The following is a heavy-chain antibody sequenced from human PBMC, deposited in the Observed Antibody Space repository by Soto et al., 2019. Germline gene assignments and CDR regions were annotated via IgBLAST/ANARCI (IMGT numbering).Heavy chain of an antibody. Sequence: ASVKVSCKVSGYTLTELSMHWVRQAPGKGLEWMGGFDPEDGETIYAQKFQGRVTMTEDTSTDTAYMELSSLRSEDTAVYYCATQSYDYIWGSYRRGPGRFKGNDAFDIWGQGTMVTV. CDR2: FDPEDGET. J-gene: IGHJ3*02. CDR3: ATQSYDYIWGSYRRGPGRFKGNDAFDI. D-gene: IGHD3-16*02. CDR1: GYTLTELS. V-gene: IGHV1-24*01.